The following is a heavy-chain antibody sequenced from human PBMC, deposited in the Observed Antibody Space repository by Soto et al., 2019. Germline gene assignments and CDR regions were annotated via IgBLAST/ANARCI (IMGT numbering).Heavy chain of an antibody. CDR3: ARVSSGSSLYYFDY. CDR1: GGSISGYY. Sequence: SETLSLTCTVSGGSISGYYWSWIRQPPGKGLEWIGYMYSGGNTNYNPSLKSRVTLSVDTSKNQFSLKVSSVTAADTAVYYCARVSSGSSLYYFDYWGQGTLVTVSS. D-gene: IGHD1-26*01. J-gene: IGHJ4*02. V-gene: IGHV4-59*01. CDR2: MYSGGNT.